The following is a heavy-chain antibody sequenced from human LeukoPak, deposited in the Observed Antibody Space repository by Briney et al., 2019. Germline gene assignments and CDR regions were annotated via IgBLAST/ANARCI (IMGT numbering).Heavy chain of an antibody. CDR2: IYYSGST. D-gene: IGHD2-15*01. J-gene: IGHJ4*02. CDR1: GGSISSNSYY. CDR3: ARRPNGSFDY. Sequence: SETLSLTCTVSGGSISSNSYYWGWIRQPPGKGLEWIGSIYYSGSTYYNPSLKSRVSKSIDTSKNQFSLDLSSVTAADTAVYYCARRPNGSFDYWGQGTLVTVSS. V-gene: IGHV4-39*01.